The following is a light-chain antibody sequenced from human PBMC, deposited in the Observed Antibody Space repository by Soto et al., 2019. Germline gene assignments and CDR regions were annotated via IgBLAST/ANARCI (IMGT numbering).Light chain of an antibody. V-gene: IGKV1-5*03. CDR3: QQYNSFPWT. Sequence: IQMPQSPSTLSASVGDRVAISCRASHSISSYLTWYQQKPGKAPKLLVYKASNLQSGVPSRFSGSGSGTEFTLTISSLQPDDFAAYYCQQYNSFPWTFGQGTKVDIK. CDR2: KAS. J-gene: IGKJ1*01. CDR1: HSISSY.